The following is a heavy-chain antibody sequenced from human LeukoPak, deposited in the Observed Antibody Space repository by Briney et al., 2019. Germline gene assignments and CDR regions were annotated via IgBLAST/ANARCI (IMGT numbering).Heavy chain of an antibody. CDR1: GGSISSYY. CDR3: AKGSSRGNWLDP. J-gene: IGHJ5*02. D-gene: IGHD6-13*01. CDR2: IYYSGST. Sequence: SETLSLTCTVSGGSISSYYWSWIRQPPGKGLEWIGYIYYSGSTNYNPSLKSRVTISVDTSKNQFSLKLSSVTAADTAVYYCAKGSSRGNWLDPWGQGTLVTVSS. V-gene: IGHV4-59*01.